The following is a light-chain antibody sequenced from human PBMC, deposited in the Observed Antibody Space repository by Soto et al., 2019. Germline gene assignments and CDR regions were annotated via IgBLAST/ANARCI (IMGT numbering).Light chain of an antibody. J-gene: IGKJ5*01. CDR3: QQYTGPPTT. V-gene: IGKV1-27*01. Sequence: DIHVTESPSSLSASVGRRVTINCRASQGISNGLSWYQQKKGQAPTLLIYAASSLQSGVPDRFSGSGYGTDFNLTITRLEPEDSAVYFCQQYTGPPTTFGQGTRLEIK. CDR2: AAS. CDR1: QGISNG.